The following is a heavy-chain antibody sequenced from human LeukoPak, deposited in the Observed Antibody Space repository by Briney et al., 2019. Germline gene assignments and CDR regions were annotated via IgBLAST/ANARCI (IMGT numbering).Heavy chain of an antibody. V-gene: IGHV4-34*01. J-gene: IGHJ4*02. D-gene: IGHD3-10*01. CDR1: GGSFSGYY. Sequence: PSETLSLTCAVYGGSFSGYYWSWIRQPPGKGLEWIGEINHSGSTNYNPSLKSRVTIPVDTSKNQFSLKLSSVTAADTAVYYCARGLYYYGSGSYYYWGQGTLVTVSS. CDR3: ARGLYYYGSGSYYY. CDR2: INHSGST.